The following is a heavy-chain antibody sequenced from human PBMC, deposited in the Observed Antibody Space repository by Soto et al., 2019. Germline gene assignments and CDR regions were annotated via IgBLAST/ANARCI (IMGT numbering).Heavy chain of an antibody. J-gene: IGHJ4*02. D-gene: IGHD3-10*01. Sequence: SSETLSLTCAVSGVSLTSGNWWTWVRQSPQRGLEYIGEIFHDGTANYYPSFERRVAMSVDASRNQFSLKLTSVTAADTAVYFCARLVYDTRLNYMYFDFWGPGTLVTVSS. V-gene: IGHV4-4*02. CDR3: ARLVYDTRLNYMYFDF. CDR2: IFHDGTA. CDR1: GVSLTSGNW.